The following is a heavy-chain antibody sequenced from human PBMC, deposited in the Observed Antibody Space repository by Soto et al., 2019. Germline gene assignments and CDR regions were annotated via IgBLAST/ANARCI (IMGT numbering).Heavy chain of an antibody. J-gene: IGHJ6*02. V-gene: IGHV3-23*01. CDR3: AKGFDYGDSPDLVYYYYGMDV. Sequence: GGSLRLSCAASGFTFSSYAMSWVRQAPGKGLEWVSAISGSGGSTYYADSVKGRFTISRDNSKNTLYLQMNSLRAEDTAVYYCAKGFDYGDSPDLVYYYYGMDVWRQGTTVTVSS. CDR2: ISGSGGST. D-gene: IGHD4-17*01. CDR1: GFTFSSYA.